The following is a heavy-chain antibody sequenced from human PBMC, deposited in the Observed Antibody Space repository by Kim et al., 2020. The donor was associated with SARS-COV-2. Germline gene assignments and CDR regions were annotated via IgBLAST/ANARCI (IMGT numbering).Heavy chain of an antibody. Sequence: GGSLRLSCAASGFTFSSYSMNWVRQAPGKGLEWVSSISSGSSYIYYADSVKGRCTISRDNAKNSLYLQVNSLRAEDTAVYYCAKLILTGYSDAFDIWGQGTMVTVSS. V-gene: IGHV3-21*01. CDR1: GFTFSSYS. CDR3: AKLILTGYSDAFDI. J-gene: IGHJ3*02. CDR2: ISSGSSYI. D-gene: IGHD3-9*01.